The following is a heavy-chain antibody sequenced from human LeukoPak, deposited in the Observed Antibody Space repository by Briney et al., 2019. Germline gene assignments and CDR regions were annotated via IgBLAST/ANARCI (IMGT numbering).Heavy chain of an antibody. V-gene: IGHV5-51*01. Sequence: PGESLKISCKGSGYTYTSYWIGWVRQMPGKGLEWMGIIYPGDSDTRYSPSFQGQVTTSADKSISTAYLQWNSLKASDTAMYYCARLLGRIVVVVAAKRNTGWFDPWGQGTLVTVSS. CDR2: IYPGDSDT. J-gene: IGHJ5*02. CDR3: ARLLGRIVVVVAAKRNTGWFDP. D-gene: IGHD2-15*01. CDR1: GYTYTSYW.